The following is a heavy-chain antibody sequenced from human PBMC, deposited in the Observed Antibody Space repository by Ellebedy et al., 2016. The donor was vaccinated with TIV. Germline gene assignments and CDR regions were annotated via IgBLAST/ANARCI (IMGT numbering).Heavy chain of an antibody. J-gene: IGHJ4*02. V-gene: IGHV3-21*01. CDR2: IGGDGRT. D-gene: IGHD2-15*01. CDR3: ARDSSGWSRDY. Sequence: GESLKISXAASGFTFSSFSMHWVRQAPGKGLEWVSTIGGDGRTYYQASMKGRFTISRDNAANSLYLQMNSLSAEDTAVYYCARDSSGWSRDYWGRGTLVTVSS. CDR1: GFTFSSFS.